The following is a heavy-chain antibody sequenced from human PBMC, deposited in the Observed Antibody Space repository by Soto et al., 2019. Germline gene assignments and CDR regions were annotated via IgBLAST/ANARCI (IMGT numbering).Heavy chain of an antibody. CDR1: GFTFSKYA. D-gene: IGHD6-19*01. J-gene: IGHJ4*01. CDR2: INAGNGNT. Sequence: QVQLVQSGAEVKKPGASVNVSCKASGFTFSKYAMHWVRQAPGQRLEWMGWINAGNGNTRYLEKLQGRVTIIRDTSASTVYMELSSLRSEATAVYYCARDYADIAVAGIPLLAHWGQGTLVTVSS. V-gene: IGHV1-3*01. CDR3: ARDYADIAVAGIPLLAH.